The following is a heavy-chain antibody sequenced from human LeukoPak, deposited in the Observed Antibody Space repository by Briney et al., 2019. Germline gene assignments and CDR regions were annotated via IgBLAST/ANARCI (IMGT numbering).Heavy chain of an antibody. J-gene: IGHJ3*02. CDR2: INRSGNT. Sequence: SETLSLTCAVSGYSISSGYYWGWIRQPPGKGLEWIVDINRSGNTYYSPSLKSRVAISVGTSKNQFSLKLTSVTAADTAVYYCASRQHEPNSPFDMWGQGTKVTVSS. CDR3: ASRQHEPNSPFDM. V-gene: IGHV4-38-2*01. CDR1: GYSISSGYY. D-gene: IGHD1-14*01.